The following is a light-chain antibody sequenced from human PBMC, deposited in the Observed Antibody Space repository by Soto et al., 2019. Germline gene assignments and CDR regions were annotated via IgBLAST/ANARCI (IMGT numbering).Light chain of an antibody. Sequence: EIVLTQSPGTLSLSPGERATLSCRASQSVSSSYLAWYQQKPGQAPRLIIYGASIRATGIPDRFSGSGSGTDFTLTISRLDPEDFAVYYCQQRSNWPLTFGGGTKVDIK. CDR3: QQRSNWPLT. CDR2: GAS. J-gene: IGKJ4*01. V-gene: IGKV3D-20*02. CDR1: QSVSSSY.